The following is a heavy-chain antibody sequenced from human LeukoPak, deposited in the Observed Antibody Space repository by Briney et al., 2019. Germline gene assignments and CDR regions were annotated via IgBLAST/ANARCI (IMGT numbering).Heavy chain of an antibody. CDR2: ISSSSSYI. Sequence: PGGSLRLSCAASGFTFSSYSMNWVRQAPGKGLEWVSSISSSSSYIYYADSVKGRFTISRDNAKNSLYLQMNSLRAEDTAVYHCARGRGTAMVPDYWGQGTLVTVSS. CDR1: GFTFSSYS. D-gene: IGHD5-18*01. J-gene: IGHJ4*02. V-gene: IGHV3-21*01. CDR3: ARGRGTAMVPDY.